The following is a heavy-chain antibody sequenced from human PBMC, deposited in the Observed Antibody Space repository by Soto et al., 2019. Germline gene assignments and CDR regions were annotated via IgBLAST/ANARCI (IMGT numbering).Heavy chain of an antibody. CDR2: IYYSGST. V-gene: IGHV4-59*01. Sequence: PSETLSLTCTVCGGSISSYYWSWIRQPPGKGLEWIGYIYYSGSTNYNPSLKSRVTISVDTSKNQFSLKLSSVTAADTAVYYCARIRGYSYGYPFDYWGQGTLVTVSS. J-gene: IGHJ4*02. D-gene: IGHD5-18*01. CDR1: GGSISSYY. CDR3: ARIRGYSYGYPFDY.